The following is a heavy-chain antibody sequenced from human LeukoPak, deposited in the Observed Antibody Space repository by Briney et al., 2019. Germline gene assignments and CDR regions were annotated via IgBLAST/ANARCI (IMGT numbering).Heavy chain of an antibody. Sequence: GASVKVSCKASGYTFTGYYMHWVRQAPGQGLEWMGWINPNHGDTNYAQKFQDRVSMTRDTSISTAYMHLSRLRSADTAVYYCARDAGSYTYYYGSGSLNWFDTWGQGTLVTVSS. CDR3: ARDAGSYTYYYGSGSLNWFDT. J-gene: IGHJ5*02. CDR1: GYTFTGYY. CDR2: INPNHGDT. V-gene: IGHV1-2*02. D-gene: IGHD3-10*01.